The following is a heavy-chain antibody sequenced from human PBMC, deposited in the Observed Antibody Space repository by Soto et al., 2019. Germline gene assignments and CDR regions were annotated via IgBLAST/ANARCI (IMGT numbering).Heavy chain of an antibody. D-gene: IGHD3-22*01. CDR3: GGKNYDSSGYFDY. Sequence: SETLSLTCTVSGGSISSYYWSWIRQPPGKGLEWIGYMYYSGSANYNPSLKSRVTISVDTSKNQFSLKLSSVTAADTAVYYCGGKNYDSSGYFDYWGQGTLVTVSS. CDR2: MYYSGSA. CDR1: GGSISSYY. V-gene: IGHV4-59*01. J-gene: IGHJ4*02.